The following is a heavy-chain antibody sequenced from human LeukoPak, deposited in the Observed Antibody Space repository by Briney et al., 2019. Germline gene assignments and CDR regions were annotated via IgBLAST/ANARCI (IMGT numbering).Heavy chain of an antibody. CDR2: INHSGST. Sequence: SETLSLTCAVYGGSFSGYYWSWIRQPPGKGLEWIGEINHSGSTNYNPSLKSRVTISVDTSKNQFSLKLSSVTAADTAVYYCARLPPYYYYGMDVWGRGTTVTVSS. CDR1: GGSFSGYY. V-gene: IGHV4-34*01. J-gene: IGHJ6*02. CDR3: ARLPPYYYYGMDV.